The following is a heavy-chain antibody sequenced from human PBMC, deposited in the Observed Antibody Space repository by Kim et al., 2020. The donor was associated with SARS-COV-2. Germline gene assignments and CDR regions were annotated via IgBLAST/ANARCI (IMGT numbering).Heavy chain of an antibody. CDR2: ISYDGSNK. D-gene: IGHD3-10*01. V-gene: IGHV3-30*04. J-gene: IGHJ6*02. Sequence: GGSLRLSCAASGFTFSSYAMHWVRQAPGKGLEWVAVISYDGSNKYYADSVKGRFTISRDNSKNTLYLQMNSLRAEDTAVYYCARDRITMVRGVISLYYYGMDVWGQGTTVTVSS. CDR3: ARDRITMVRGVISLYYYGMDV. CDR1: GFTFSSYA.